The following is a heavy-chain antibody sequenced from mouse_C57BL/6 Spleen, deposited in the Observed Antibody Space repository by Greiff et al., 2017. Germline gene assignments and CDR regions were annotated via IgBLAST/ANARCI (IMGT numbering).Heavy chain of an antibody. CDR2: INPYNGDT. CDR1: GYSFTGYF. CDR3: ARRGGENARDY. Sequence: EVQLQESGPELVKPGDSVKISCKASGYSFTGYFMNWVMQSHGKSLEWIGRINPYNGDTFYNQKFKGKATLTVDKSSSTAHMELRSLTSEDSAVYYCARRGGENARDYWGQGTSVTVSS. V-gene: IGHV1-20*01. J-gene: IGHJ4*01.